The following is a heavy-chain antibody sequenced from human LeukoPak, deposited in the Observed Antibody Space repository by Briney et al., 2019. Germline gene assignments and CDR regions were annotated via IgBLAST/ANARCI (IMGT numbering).Heavy chain of an antibody. J-gene: IGHJ5*02. Sequence: SETLSLTCAVYGGSFSTNSYSWIRQPPGKGLEWIGEINQSGAINHNGSLKNRVTISVDTSKNQFSLKVRSVTAADTAVYYCAREAFTLVGVVITNLATWFDPWGQGTLVAVAS. CDR3: AREAFTLVGVVITNLATWFDP. CDR1: GGSFSTNS. D-gene: IGHD3-3*01. V-gene: IGHV4-34*01. CDR2: INQSGAI.